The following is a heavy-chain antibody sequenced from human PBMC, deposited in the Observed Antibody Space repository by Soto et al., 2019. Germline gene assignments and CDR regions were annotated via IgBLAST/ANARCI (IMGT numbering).Heavy chain of an antibody. CDR1: GGTFSSYT. V-gene: IGHV1-69*02. J-gene: IGHJ4*02. CDR2: IIPILGIA. D-gene: IGHD6-19*01. Sequence: QVQLVQSGAEVKKPGSSVKVSCKASGGTFSSYTISWVRQAPGQGLEWMGRIIPILGIANYAQKFQGRVTITADKSTSTAYMELSSLRSEDTAVYYCASLAVAGSPIDYWGQGTLVTVSS. CDR3: ASLAVAGSPIDY.